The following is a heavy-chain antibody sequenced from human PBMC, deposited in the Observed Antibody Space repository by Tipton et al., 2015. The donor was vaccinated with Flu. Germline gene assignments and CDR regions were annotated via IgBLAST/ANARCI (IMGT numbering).Heavy chain of an antibody. D-gene: IGHD6-6*01. CDR1: GDSIGSPYF. J-gene: IGHJ5*02. V-gene: IGHV4-38-2*01. CDR2: VHQTGSP. CDR3: ARREYSNYVSEPKSWFVP. Sequence: TLSLTCSVSGDSIGSPYFWGWIRQPPGKGLEWIGNVHQTGSPYYNPSLRSRVTIGVDRAKNQFSLRLTSVTAADTAVYYCARREYSNYVSEPKSWFVPWGQGTLVTVSS.